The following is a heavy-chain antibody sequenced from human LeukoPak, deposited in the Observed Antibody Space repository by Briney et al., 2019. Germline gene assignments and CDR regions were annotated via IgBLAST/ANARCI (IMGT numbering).Heavy chain of an antibody. CDR1: GFTFSSYG. Sequence: PGRSLRLSCAASGFTFSSYGMHWVRQAPGKGLEWVAVIWYDGSNKYYADSVKGRFTISRDNSKNTLYLQMNSLRAEDTAVYYCARDFGYSGYDTPSPTHYYGMDAWGQGTTVTVSS. CDR3: ARDFGYSGYDTPSPTHYYGMDA. D-gene: IGHD5-12*01. V-gene: IGHV3-33*01. CDR2: IWYDGSNK. J-gene: IGHJ6*02.